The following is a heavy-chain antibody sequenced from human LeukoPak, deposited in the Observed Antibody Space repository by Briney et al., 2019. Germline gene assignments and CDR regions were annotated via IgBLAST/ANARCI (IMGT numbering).Heavy chain of an antibody. CDR3: ARGPYDGTYYCDP. J-gene: IGHJ5*02. CDR2: IIPMRDIT. CDR1: GGSFSNYA. Sequence: ASVTVSCKTSGGSFSNYAITWVRQAPGQGLEWMGRIIPMRDITNYAQNFQDKVTITADKSTTTVYMEVNSLISEDMAVYFCARGPYDGTYYCDPWGQGTLVTVSS. V-gene: IGHV1-69*04. D-gene: IGHD1-26*01.